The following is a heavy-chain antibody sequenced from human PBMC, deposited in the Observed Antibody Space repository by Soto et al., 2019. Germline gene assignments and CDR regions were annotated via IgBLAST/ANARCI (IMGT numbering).Heavy chain of an antibody. J-gene: IGHJ6*02. CDR1: GFTFSSDG. CDR3: AKDHYDFWSGYPYYYYGMDV. Sequence: GGSLTLSFAASGFTFSSDGLHWVRQAPGKGLEWVAVISYDGSNKYYADSVKGRFTISRDNSKNTLYLQMNSLRAEDTAVYYCAKDHYDFWSGYPYYYYGMDVWGQGTTVTVSS. D-gene: IGHD3-3*01. CDR2: ISYDGSNK. V-gene: IGHV3-30*18.